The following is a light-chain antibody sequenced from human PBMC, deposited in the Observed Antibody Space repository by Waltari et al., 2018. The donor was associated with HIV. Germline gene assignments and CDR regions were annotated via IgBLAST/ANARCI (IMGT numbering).Light chain of an antibody. Sequence: QSALTQPRSVSGSPGQSVTISCSGASSGGTSNNPVSWYQHHPGKDPKLRLYDVTKGPSGVPDRCSGSKSGNTASLSSSGLQADDEADYYCFSYGGSLHVFGTGTEVTVL. V-gene: IGLV2-11*01. CDR3: FSYGGSLHV. CDR2: DVT. J-gene: IGLJ1*01. CDR1: SSGGTSNNP.